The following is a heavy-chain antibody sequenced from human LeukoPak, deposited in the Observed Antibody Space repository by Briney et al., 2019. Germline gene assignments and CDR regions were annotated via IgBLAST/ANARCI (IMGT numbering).Heavy chain of an antibody. CDR1: LDSTTSNF. J-gene: IGHJ3*02. V-gene: IGHV4-4*02. CDR3: ARHAGNYGGAFDI. CDR2: IHRSGSP. D-gene: IGHD3-16*01. Sequence: PSETLSLTCTVSLDSTTSNFWSWVRQPPGKGLESIGEIHRSGSPNYNPSLQSRVTISIDRSRNQIALELSSVTAADTAVYYCARHAGNYGGAFDIWGQGTTVTVSS.